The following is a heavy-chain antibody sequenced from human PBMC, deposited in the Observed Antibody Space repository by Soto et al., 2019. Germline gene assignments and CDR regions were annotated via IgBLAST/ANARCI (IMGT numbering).Heavy chain of an antibody. CDR3: ARADNSVWASGYYVMDV. Sequence: QVQLVQSGAEVKKPGASVKDSCKASGFTFTTYDIDWVRQATGQGVEWMGWMNPNSGNLVYAQKFQGRITMTRDTSTSTVYMERSSLRPADPAVYYCARADNSVWASGYYVMDVWCQGNTVTVSS. CDR2: MNPNSGNL. J-gene: IGHJ6*01. D-gene: IGHD3-16*01. CDR1: GFTFTTYD. V-gene: IGHV1-8*01.